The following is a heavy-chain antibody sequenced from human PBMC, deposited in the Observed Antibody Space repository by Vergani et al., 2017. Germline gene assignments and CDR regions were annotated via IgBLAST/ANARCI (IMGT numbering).Heavy chain of an antibody. V-gene: IGHV1-69*01. Sequence: QVQLVQSGAEVKKPGSSVKVSCKASGGTFSSYAISWVRQAPGQGLEWMGGIIPIFGTANYAQKFQGRVTITADESTSTAYMELSSLISEDTAVYYCARDRADYDILTGYLNYYYYYMVVWGKGTTVTVSS. D-gene: IGHD3-9*01. CDR1: GGTFSSYA. CDR2: IIPIFGTA. J-gene: IGHJ6*03. CDR3: ARDRADYDILTGYLNYYYYYMVV.